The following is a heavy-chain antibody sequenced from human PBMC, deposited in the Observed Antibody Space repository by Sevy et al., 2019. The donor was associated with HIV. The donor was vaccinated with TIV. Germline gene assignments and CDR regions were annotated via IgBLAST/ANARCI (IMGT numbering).Heavy chain of an antibody. Sequence: GGSLRLSCAASGFTFSSYAMHWVRQAPGKGLEWVAVISYDGSNKYYADSVKGRFTISRDNSKTTLYLQMNSLRAEDTAVYYCARDHSLIVVVMLPDYWGQGTLVTVSS. D-gene: IGHD3-22*01. J-gene: IGHJ4*02. V-gene: IGHV3-30-3*01. CDR2: ISYDGSNK. CDR3: ARDHSLIVVVMLPDY. CDR1: GFTFSSYA.